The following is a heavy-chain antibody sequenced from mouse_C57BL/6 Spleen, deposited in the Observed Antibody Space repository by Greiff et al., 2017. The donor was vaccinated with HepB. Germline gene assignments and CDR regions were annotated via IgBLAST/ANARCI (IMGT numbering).Heavy chain of an antibody. J-gene: IGHJ2*01. CDR2: INPSTGGT. Sequence: EVQLQQSGPELVKPGASVKISCKASGYSFTGYYMNWVKQSPEKSLEWIGEINPSTGGTTYNQKFKAKATLTVDKSSSTAYMQLKSLTSEDSAVYYCARWDGYYFDYWGQGTTLTVSS. D-gene: IGHD2-3*01. CDR3: ARWDGYYFDY. V-gene: IGHV1-42*01. CDR1: GYSFTGYY.